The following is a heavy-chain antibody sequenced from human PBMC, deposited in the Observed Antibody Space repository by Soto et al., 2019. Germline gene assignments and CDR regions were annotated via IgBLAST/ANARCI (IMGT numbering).Heavy chain of an antibody. CDR3: ARDEQWLAHRT. CDR1: GGTFSSYA. Sequence: VASVKVSCKASGGTFSSYAISWVRQAPGQGLEWMGGIIPIFGTANYAQKFQGRVTITADESTSTAYMELSSLRSEDTAVYYCARDEQWLAHRTWGQGTLVTVSS. D-gene: IGHD6-19*01. V-gene: IGHV1-69*13. CDR2: IIPIFGTA. J-gene: IGHJ5*02.